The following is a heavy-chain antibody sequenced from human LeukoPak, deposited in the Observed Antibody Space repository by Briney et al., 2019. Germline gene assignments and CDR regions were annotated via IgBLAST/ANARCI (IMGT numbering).Heavy chain of an antibody. CDR2: IYHSGST. D-gene: IGHD2-2*01. Sequence: SETLSLTCTVSGYSISSGYYWGWIRQPPGKGLEWIGSIYHSGSTYYNPSLKSRVTISVDTSKNQFSLKLSSVTAADTAVYYCARDIGDSTPARVFDPWGQGTLVTVSS. CDR3: ARDIGDSTPARVFDP. J-gene: IGHJ5*02. CDR1: GYSISSGYY. V-gene: IGHV4-38-2*02.